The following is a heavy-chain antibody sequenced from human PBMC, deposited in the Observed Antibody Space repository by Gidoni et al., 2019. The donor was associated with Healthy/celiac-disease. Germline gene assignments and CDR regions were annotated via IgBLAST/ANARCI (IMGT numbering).Heavy chain of an antibody. Sequence: QVQLVESGGGVVQPGRSLRRSWSASGFTFSSYGMHWVRQAPGKGLEWVAVISYDGSNKYYADSVKGRFTISRDNSKNTLYLQMNSLRAEDTAVYYCAKSSAYYDSSGYRYWGQGTLVTVSS. CDR2: ISYDGSNK. D-gene: IGHD3-22*01. CDR3: AKSSAYYDSSGYRY. V-gene: IGHV3-30*18. CDR1: GFTFSSYG. J-gene: IGHJ4*02.